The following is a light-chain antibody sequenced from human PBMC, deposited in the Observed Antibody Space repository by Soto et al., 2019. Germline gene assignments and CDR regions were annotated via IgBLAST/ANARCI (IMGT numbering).Light chain of an antibody. CDR1: ETVSSY. V-gene: IGKV3-11*01. Sequence: DIVLTQSPVTLSLSPGDRATLSCRASETVSSYLLWYQQKPGQDPRLLIYDASERATGIPARFSGSGSETDFTLTISSLEPEDFAVYYCQHRMNWPLTFGQGTRLEIK. CDR2: DAS. J-gene: IGKJ5*01. CDR3: QHRMNWPLT.